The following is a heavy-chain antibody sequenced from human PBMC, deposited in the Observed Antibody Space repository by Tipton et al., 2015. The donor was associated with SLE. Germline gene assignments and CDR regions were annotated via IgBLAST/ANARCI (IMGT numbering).Heavy chain of an antibody. V-gene: IGHV4-59*12. CDR2: IQITATT. Sequence: TLSLTCTVSGGSFSRYFWSWIRQPPGKGLEWIGHIQITATTNYNPSLKSRVTISVDTAKNQFSLKLSSVTAADTAVYYCARGLNYYDSSGYYPFYYMDVWGKGTTVTVSS. J-gene: IGHJ6*03. CDR1: GGSFSRYF. CDR3: ARGLNYYDSSGYYPFYYMDV. D-gene: IGHD3-22*01.